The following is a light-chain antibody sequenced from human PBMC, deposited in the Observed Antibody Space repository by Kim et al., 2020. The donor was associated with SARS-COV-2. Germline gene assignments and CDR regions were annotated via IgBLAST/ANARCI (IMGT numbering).Light chain of an antibody. J-gene: IGKJ1*01. Sequence: FQGERPTPSCRASQSVSSSYLAWYQQKPGQAPRLLIYGASSRATGIPDRFSGSGSGTDFTLTISRLEPEDFAVYYCQQYGSSPRTFGQGTKVDIK. CDR3: QQYGSSPRT. CDR2: GAS. CDR1: QSVSSSY. V-gene: IGKV3-20*01.